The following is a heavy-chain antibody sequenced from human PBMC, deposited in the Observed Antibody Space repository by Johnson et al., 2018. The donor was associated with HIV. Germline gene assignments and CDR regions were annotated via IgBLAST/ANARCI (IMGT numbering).Heavy chain of an antibody. V-gene: IGHV3-30*04. J-gene: IGHJ3*02. D-gene: IGHD2-8*02. Sequence: VQLVESGRGVVQPGRSLRLSCAASGFTFSSYAMHWVRQAPGKGLEWVAVISYDGSNKYYADSVKGRFTISRDNSKNTLYLQMNSLRAEDTAVYYCARDCTGGVCSDAFDIWGQGTMVTVSS. CDR2: ISYDGSNK. CDR1: GFTFSSYA. CDR3: ARDCTGGVCSDAFDI.